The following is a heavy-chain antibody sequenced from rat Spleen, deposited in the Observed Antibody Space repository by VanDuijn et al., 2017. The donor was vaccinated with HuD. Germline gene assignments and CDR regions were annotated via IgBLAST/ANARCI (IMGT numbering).Heavy chain of an antibody. CDR1: GFTFSNYG. D-gene: IGHD1-1*01. Sequence: EVQLVESGGGLVQPGRSMKLSCAASGFTFSNYGMAWVRQAPKKGLEWVAYISYDGGSTYYRDPVKGRFTISRDNAKSTLYLQMDSLRSEATATYYCTTDGGGRSGYWGQGVMVTVSS. CDR2: ISYDGGST. J-gene: IGHJ2*01. V-gene: IGHV5-20*01. CDR3: TTDGGGRSGY.